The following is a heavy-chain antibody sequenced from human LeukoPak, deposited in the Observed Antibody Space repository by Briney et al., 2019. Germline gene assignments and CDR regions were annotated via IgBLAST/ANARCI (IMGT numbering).Heavy chain of an antibody. CDR3: AKRPSDYGDYVTYFDY. CDR2: ISDDGRNK. CDR1: GFSFISYA. V-gene: IGHV3-30*18. D-gene: IGHD4-17*01. J-gene: IGHJ4*02. Sequence: GGPLSLSCPASGFSFISYAMHGVRRPPARGREGVGVISDDGRNKKYADSVKGRFTISRDDSKDTLYLQMNSLRDEDTAVYYCAKRPSDYGDYVTYFDYWGQGTLVTVSS.